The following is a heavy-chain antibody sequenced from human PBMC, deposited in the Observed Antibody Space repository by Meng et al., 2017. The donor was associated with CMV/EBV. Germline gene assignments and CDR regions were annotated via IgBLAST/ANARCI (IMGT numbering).Heavy chain of an antibody. V-gene: IGHV3-21*01. Sequence: GGSLRLSCAASGFTFSSYSMNWVRQAPGQGLERVSSISSSSSYIYYADSVKGRFTISRDNAKNSLYLQMNSLRAEDTAVYYCARDVYYYDSSGYYIDYWGQGTLVTVSS. J-gene: IGHJ4*02. CDR1: GFTFSSYS. CDR3: ARDVYYYDSSGYYIDY. D-gene: IGHD3-22*01. CDR2: ISSSSSYI.